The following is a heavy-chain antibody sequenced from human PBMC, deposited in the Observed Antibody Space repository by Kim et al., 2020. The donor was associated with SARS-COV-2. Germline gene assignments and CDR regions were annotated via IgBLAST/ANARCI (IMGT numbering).Heavy chain of an antibody. J-gene: IGHJ4*02. CDR2: IIPIFGTA. CDR3: ARMYYSSGWYYFDY. V-gene: IGHV1-69*13. CDR1: GGTFSSYA. Sequence: SVKVSCKASGGTFSSYAISWVRQAPGQGLEWMGGIIPIFGTANYAQKFQGRVTITADESTSTAYMELSSLRSEDTAVYYCARMYYSSGWYYFDYWGQGTLVTVSS. D-gene: IGHD6-19*01.